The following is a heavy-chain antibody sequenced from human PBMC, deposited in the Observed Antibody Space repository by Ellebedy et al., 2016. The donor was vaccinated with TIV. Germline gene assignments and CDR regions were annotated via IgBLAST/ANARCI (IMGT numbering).Heavy chain of an antibody. Sequence: PSETLSLTCTVSGDSISNYFWSWFRQPPGKGLEWIGYIYRGSTNYNSSLKSRVTMSEDTPKNQFSLKLTSVTAADTAVYFCAREIDNNSGNNWFDPWGQGTLVTVSS. D-gene: IGHD2-21*01. V-gene: IGHV4-59*01. CDR1: GDSISNYF. CDR3: AREIDNNSGNNWFDP. CDR2: IYRGST. J-gene: IGHJ5*02.